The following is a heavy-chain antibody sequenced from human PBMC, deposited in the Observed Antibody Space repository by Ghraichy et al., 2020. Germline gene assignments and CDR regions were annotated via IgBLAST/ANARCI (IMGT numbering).Heavy chain of an antibody. J-gene: IGHJ4*02. CDR1: GGSISSSSYY. CDR2: IYYSGST. Sequence: SETLSLTCTVSGGSISSSSYYWGWIRQPPGKGLEWIGSIYYSGSTYYNPSLKSRVTISVDTSKNQFSLKLSSVTAADTAVYYCARQEAELASDYWGQGTLVTVSS. D-gene: IGHD1-26*01. V-gene: IGHV4-39*01. CDR3: ARQEAELASDY.